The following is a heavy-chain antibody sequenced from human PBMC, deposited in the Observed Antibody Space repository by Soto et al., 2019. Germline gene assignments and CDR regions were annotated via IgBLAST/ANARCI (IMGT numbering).Heavy chain of an antibody. V-gene: IGHV3-48*02. D-gene: IGHD3-10*01. Sequence: EVQLVESGGGLVQPGGSLRLSCAASGFTFSSYSMKWVRQAPGKGLEWVSYISSSSSTIYYADSVKGRFTISRDNAKNSLYLQMNSLRDEDTAVYYCARDNPSSRAYHFDYWGQGTLVTVSS. CDR1: GFTFSSYS. J-gene: IGHJ4*02. CDR2: ISSSSSTI. CDR3: ARDNPSSRAYHFDY.